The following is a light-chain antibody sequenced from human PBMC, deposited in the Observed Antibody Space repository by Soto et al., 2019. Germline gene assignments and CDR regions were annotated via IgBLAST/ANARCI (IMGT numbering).Light chain of an antibody. CDR3: SSYTSSSTLYV. Sequence: QSVLTQPASVSGSPGQSITISCTGTSSDVGGSNYVSWYQQHPGKAPKLMIYDVSNRPSGVSNRFSGSKSGITASLTISGLQAEDEADYYCSSYTSSSTLYVFGTGTKLTVL. CDR2: DVS. V-gene: IGLV2-14*01. CDR1: SSDVGGSNY. J-gene: IGLJ1*01.